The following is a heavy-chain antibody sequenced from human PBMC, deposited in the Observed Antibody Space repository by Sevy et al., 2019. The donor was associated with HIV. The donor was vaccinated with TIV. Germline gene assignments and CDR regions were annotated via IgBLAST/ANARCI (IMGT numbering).Heavy chain of an antibody. D-gene: IGHD3-16*02. CDR2: IKQDGSEK. Sequence: GGSLRLSCAASGFTFSNYWMTWVRQAPGKGLEWVAHIKQDGSEKHYVDSVKGRFTISRANSKNSVYLQMNSLRAEDTAVYFCARECYYDYIWGSYRYFNDYWGQGTLVTVSS. J-gene: IGHJ4*02. CDR1: GFTFSNYW. V-gene: IGHV3-7*03. CDR3: ARECYYDYIWGSYRYFNDY.